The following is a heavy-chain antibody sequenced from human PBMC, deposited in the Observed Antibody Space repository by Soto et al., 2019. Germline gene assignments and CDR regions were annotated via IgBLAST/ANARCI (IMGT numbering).Heavy chain of an antibody. D-gene: IGHD3-3*01. CDR3: ARKNYDFWSGSSSNYYYYGMDV. CDR2: IYPGDSDT. CDR1: GYSFTSYW. V-gene: IGHV5-51*01. J-gene: IGHJ6*02. Sequence: PGESLKISCKGSGYSFTSYWIGWVRQMPGKGLEWMGIIYPGDSDTRYSPSFQGQVTISADKSISTAYLQWSSLKASDTAMYYCARKNYDFWSGSSSNYYYYGMDVWGQGTTVTVSS.